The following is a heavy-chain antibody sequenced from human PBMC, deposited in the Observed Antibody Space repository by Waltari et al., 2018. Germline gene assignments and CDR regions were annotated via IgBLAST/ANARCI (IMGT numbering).Heavy chain of an antibody. CDR2: IKSWVSGGTT. D-gene: IGHD2-8*02. CDR3: GDFTAFDY. CDR1: GFTFSTAW. J-gene: IGHJ4*02. Sequence: DVRLVESGGGLVEPGGSLRLSCAGSGFTFSTAWMHWARQAPGKGLEWIGRIKSWVSGGTTEYGAPVKGRFTISRDDSKDTVYLQMNSLKTEDTGVYYCGDFTAFDYWGQGSLVIVSS. V-gene: IGHV3-15*01.